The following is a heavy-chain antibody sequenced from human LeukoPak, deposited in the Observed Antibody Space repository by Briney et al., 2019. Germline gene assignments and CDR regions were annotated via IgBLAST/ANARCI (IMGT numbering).Heavy chain of an antibody. D-gene: IGHD4-17*01. CDR3: ARDYGDYERNDAFDI. CDR2: IYTSGST. Sequence: PSETLSLTCTVSGGSISSYYWSWIRQPAGKGLEWIGRIYTSGSTNYNPPLKSRVTMSVDTSKNQFSLKLSPVTAADTAVYYCARDYGDYERNDAFDIWGQGTMVTVSS. J-gene: IGHJ3*02. V-gene: IGHV4-4*07. CDR1: GGSISSYY.